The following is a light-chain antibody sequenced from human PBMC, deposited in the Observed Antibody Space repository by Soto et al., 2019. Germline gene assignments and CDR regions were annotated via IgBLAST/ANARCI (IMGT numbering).Light chain of an antibody. Sequence: DIQMTQSPSTLSASVGDKVTITCRASQSVNSWLAWYQQMPGTAPKVLIYRASTLQSGVPSRFSGSGSGTEFTLTISSLQPDDLATYYCQQYDSYPVTFGGGTKVET. CDR1: QSVNSW. CDR2: RAS. V-gene: IGKV1-5*03. CDR3: QQYDSYPVT. J-gene: IGKJ4*01.